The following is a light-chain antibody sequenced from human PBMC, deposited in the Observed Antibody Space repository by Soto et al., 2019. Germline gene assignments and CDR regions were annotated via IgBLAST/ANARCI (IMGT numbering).Light chain of an antibody. J-gene: IGKJ2*01. CDR3: QQYGGSPLYT. V-gene: IGKV3-20*01. CDR2: GAS. Sequence: EIVLTQSPGTQSLSPGDRATLSCRASQSVSSSDLAWYQQKPGQAPRLLIYGASTRATGIPDRFSGSGSGTDFTLTISRLEPEDFAVYYCQQYGGSPLYTFGQGTKLEIK. CDR1: QSVSSSD.